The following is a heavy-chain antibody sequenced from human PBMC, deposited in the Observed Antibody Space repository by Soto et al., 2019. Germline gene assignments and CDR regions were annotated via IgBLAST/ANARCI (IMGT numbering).Heavy chain of an antibody. V-gene: IGHV3-30-3*01. CDR1: GFTFSSHS. CDR2: ISYDGSIK. CDR3: AREWSTSGDLDY. Sequence: ESGGGVVQPGRSLRLSCAASGFTFSSHSIQWVRQAPGKGLEWVAVISYDGSIKYYADSVKGRFTISRDNSKITAYLQMNSLRAEDTAVFYCAREWSTSGDLDYWGQGTLVIVSS. D-gene: IGHD3-10*01. J-gene: IGHJ4*02.